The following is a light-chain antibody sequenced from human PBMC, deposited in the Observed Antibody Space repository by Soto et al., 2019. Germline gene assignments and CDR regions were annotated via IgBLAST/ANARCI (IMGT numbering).Light chain of an antibody. Sequence: QPVLTQSPSASASLGASVKLTCTLSTEHSTYAIAWHQQQPEKGPRYLMRLNSDGSHSKGDEIPDRFSGSSSGAERYLTISSLQSEDEADYYCQTWGTGISVFGGGTQLTVL. CDR1: TEHSTYA. J-gene: IGLJ3*02. CDR2: LNSDGSH. CDR3: QTWGTGISV. V-gene: IGLV4-69*01.